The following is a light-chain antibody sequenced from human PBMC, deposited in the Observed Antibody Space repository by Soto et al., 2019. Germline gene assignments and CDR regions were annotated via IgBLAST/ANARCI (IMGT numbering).Light chain of an antibody. CDR1: RSNIGAGYE. CDR3: QCYNSSRSGYV. CDR2: GNN. J-gene: IGLJ1*01. V-gene: IGLV1-40*01. Sequence: QSVLTQSPSGSEAPGQRGTLSCTGSRSNIGAGYESHWYQQVPGTAPKLLIYGNNNRPSGIADRYPGSKSGTSASLDITGFHAEDEDEYYCQCYNSSRSGYVFGTGTKLAVL.